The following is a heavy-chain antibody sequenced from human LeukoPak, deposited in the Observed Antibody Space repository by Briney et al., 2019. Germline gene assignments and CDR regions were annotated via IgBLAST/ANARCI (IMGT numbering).Heavy chain of an antibody. CDR2: ISGSGGST. Sequence: PGGSLRLSCAASGFTFSSYAMSWVRQAPGKGLEGVSAISGSGGSTYYADSVKGRFTISRDNSKNTLYLQMNSLRAEDTAVYYCAKGSGEVVIADEDYWGQGTLVTVSS. CDR1: GFTFSSYA. CDR3: AKGSGEVVIADEDY. D-gene: IGHD2-21*01. J-gene: IGHJ4*02. V-gene: IGHV3-23*01.